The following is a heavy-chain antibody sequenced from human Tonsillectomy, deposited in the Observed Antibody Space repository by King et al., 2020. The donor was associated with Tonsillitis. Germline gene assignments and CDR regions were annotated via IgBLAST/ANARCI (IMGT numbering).Heavy chain of an antibody. J-gene: IGHJ4*02. V-gene: IGHV4-59*01. D-gene: IGHD6-13*01. CDR2: IYNSGST. Sequence: QLQESGPGLVKPSETLSLTCSVSGGSISSNYWTWIRQPPGKGLEWIGYIYNSGSTNYNPSLKSRVTISVDPSKNQFSLKLNSVTAADTAVYYCARVRVAEAGIDYWGQGTLATVSS. CDR3: ARVRVAEAGIDY. CDR1: GGSISSNY.